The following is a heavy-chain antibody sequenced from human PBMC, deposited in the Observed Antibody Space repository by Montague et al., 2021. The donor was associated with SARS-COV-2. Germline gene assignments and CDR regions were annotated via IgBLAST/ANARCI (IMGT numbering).Heavy chain of an antibody. V-gene: IGHV4-59*08. CDR1: GGPIRNYY. Sequence: SETLSLTCAVSGGPIRNYYWSWIRQPPGRGLEWIAYIYESGNVDYNPSLKSRVTILVDTSKNQFSLKLSSVTAADTAVYYCAAHTDYYYYSLDVWGQGTTATVS. CDR3: AAHTDYYYYSLDV. CDR2: IYESGNV. J-gene: IGHJ6*02. D-gene: IGHD4-17*01.